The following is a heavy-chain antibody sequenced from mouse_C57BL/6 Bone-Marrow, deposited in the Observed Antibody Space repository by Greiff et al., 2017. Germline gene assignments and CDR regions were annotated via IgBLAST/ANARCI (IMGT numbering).Heavy chain of an antibody. CDR1: GYTFTDYN. V-gene: IGHV1-18*01. Sequence: EVKLMESGPELVKPGASVKIPCKASGYTFTDYNMDWVKQSHGKSLEWIGDINPNDGGTIYNQKFKGKATLTVDKSSSTAYMELRSLTSEDTAVYYCARAYYFDYWGQGTTLTVSS. CDR3: ARAYYFDY. CDR2: INPNDGGT. J-gene: IGHJ2*01.